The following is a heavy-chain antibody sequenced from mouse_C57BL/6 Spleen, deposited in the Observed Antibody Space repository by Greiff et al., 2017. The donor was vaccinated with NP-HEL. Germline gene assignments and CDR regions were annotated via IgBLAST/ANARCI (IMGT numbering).Heavy chain of an antibody. D-gene: IGHD2-12*01. CDR3: ARNDDYSGYYAMDY. CDR1: GFSLTSYG. V-gene: IGHV2-2*01. CDR2: IWSGGST. Sequence: VKLMESGPGLVQPSQSLSITCTVSGFSLTSYGVHWVRQSPGKGLEWLGVIWSGGSTDYNAAFISRLSISKDNSKSQVFFKMNSLQADDTAIYYCARNDDYSGYYAMDYWGQGTSVTVSS. J-gene: IGHJ4*01.